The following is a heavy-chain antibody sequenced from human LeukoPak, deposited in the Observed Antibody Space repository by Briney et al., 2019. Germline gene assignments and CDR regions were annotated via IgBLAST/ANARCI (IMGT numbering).Heavy chain of an antibody. CDR3: AKAALNDFWSGYYPNWFDP. CDR1: GFTFSSYA. J-gene: IGHJ5*02. Sequence: GGSLRLSCAASGFTFSSYAMSWVRQAPGKGLEWVSAISGSGGSTYYADSVKGRFTISRDNFKSTLYLQMNSLRAEDTAVYYCAKAALNDFWSGYYPNWFDPWGQGTLVTVSS. D-gene: IGHD3-3*01. V-gene: IGHV3-23*01. CDR2: ISGSGGST.